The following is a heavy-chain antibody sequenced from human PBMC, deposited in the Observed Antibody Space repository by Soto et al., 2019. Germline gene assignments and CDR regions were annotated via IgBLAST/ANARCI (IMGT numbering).Heavy chain of an antibody. Sequence: GGSLRLSCAASEFTFDKYYMTWVRQAPGKGPEWVANIKPDGSEQYYVDSVKGRFTISRDNANNSLYLQMNSLRAEDTAVYFCGSRNWNYYSSFDVWGQGTTVPVSS. V-gene: IGHV3-7*01. CDR3: GSRNWNYYSSFDV. D-gene: IGHD1-20*01. J-gene: IGHJ6*02. CDR2: IKPDGSEQ. CDR1: EFTFDKYY.